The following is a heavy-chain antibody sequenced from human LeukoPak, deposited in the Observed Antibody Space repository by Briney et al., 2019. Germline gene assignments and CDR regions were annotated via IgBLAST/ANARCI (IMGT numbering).Heavy chain of an antibody. CDR2: IYYSGST. CDR1: GGSISSGGYY. Sequence: SETLSLTCTVSGGSISSGGYYWSWIRQHPGKGLEWIGYIYYSGSTYYNPSLKSRVTISVDTSKNQFSLKLSSVTAADTAVYYRARVGIAARRLSGGSGWYPFFDYWGQGTLVTVSS. V-gene: IGHV4-31*03. D-gene: IGHD6-6*01. J-gene: IGHJ4*02. CDR3: ARVGIAARRLSGGSGWYPFFDY.